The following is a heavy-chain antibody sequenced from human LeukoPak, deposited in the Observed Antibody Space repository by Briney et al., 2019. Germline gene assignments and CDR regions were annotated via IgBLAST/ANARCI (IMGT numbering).Heavy chain of an antibody. V-gene: IGHV1-24*01. CDR3: AKDGARSIAAANVDY. D-gene: IGHD6-13*01. Sequence: GASVKVSCKVSGDTLSDVSIHWVRQAPGKGLEWMGSFEAEDGERFYAQKFEGRVIMTEDTSTDTAYMEMSRLTSEDTAVCYCAKDGARSIAAANVDYWGQGTLVTVSS. J-gene: IGHJ4*02. CDR1: GDTLSDVS. CDR2: FEAEDGER.